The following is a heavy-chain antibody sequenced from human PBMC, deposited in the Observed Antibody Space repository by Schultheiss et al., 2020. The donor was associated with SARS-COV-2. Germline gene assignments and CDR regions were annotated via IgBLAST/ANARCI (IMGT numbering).Heavy chain of an antibody. Sequence: GESLKISCAASGFPVSGHEMSWVRQAPGKGLEWVSRLRYDGKKIDYADSVKGRFTISRDNAKNTLYLQMNSLRAEDTALYYCARHSVGYYHADYWGQGTLVTVSS. D-gene: IGHD3-22*01. CDR3: ARHSVGYYHADY. CDR1: GFPVSGHE. V-gene: IGHV3-21*01. J-gene: IGHJ4*02. CDR2: LRYDGKKI.